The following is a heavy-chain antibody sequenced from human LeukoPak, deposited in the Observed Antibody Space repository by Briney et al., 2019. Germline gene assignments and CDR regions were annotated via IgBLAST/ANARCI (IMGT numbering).Heavy chain of an antibody. CDR1: GFTFSSFG. D-gene: IGHD3-16*01. Sequence: PGRSLRLSCAASGFTFSSFGMHWVRQAPGKGLEWVAVIWYDGTNKYYADSVKGRFTISRDNSKNTLYLQMNSLRAEDTAVYYCARRGGIHLKYFDYWGQGTLVTVS. CDR3: ARRGGIHLKYFDY. CDR2: IWYDGTNK. V-gene: IGHV3-33*01. J-gene: IGHJ4*02.